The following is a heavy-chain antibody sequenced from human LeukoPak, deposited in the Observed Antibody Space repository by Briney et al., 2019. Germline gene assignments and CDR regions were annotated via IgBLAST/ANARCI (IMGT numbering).Heavy chain of an antibody. V-gene: IGHV4-4*07. Sequence: PSETLSLTCTVSGGSISNYYWSWIRQPAGKGLEWIGRISSSGSTNYNPSLKSRVTISVDTSKNQFSLKLSSVTAADTAVYYCASQPDYYYMDVWGKGTTVTVSS. J-gene: IGHJ6*03. CDR2: ISSSGST. CDR3: ASQPDYYYMDV. CDR1: GGSISNYY.